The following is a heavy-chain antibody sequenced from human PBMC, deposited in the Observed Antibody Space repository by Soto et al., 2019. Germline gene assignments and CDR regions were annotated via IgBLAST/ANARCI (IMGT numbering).Heavy chain of an antibody. V-gene: IGHV3-30*18. Sequence: GGSLRLSCAASGFTFSSYGMHWVRQAPGKGLEWVAVISYDGSNKYYADSVKGRFTISRDNSKNTLYLQMNSLRAEDTAVYYCSKGDPAPTYYYDSSGYSNRGFDYWGQGT. J-gene: IGHJ4*02. CDR1: GFTFSSYG. CDR3: SKGDPAPTYYYDSSGYSNRGFDY. D-gene: IGHD3-22*01. CDR2: ISYDGSNK.